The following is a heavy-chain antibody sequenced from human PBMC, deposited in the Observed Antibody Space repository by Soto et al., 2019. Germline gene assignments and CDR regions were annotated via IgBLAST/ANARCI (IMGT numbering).Heavy chain of an antibody. J-gene: IGHJ4*02. Sequence: QVQLVQSGAEVKKPGASVKVSCKASGYTFTSYDINWVRQATGQWLEWMGWLNPNSGNTGYAQKFQGRVTMNRKTSISKAYRELSSLRSEDTAVYYCARGLVEPDYYDSSEEGSSTDYWGQGYLVTVSS. CDR2: LNPNSGNT. CDR3: ARGLVEPDYYDSSEEGSSTDY. CDR1: GYTFTSYD. D-gene: IGHD3-22*01. V-gene: IGHV1-8*01.